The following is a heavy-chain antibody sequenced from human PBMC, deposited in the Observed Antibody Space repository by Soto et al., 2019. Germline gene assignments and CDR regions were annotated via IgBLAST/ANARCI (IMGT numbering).Heavy chain of an antibody. D-gene: IGHD3-22*01. CDR1: GGTFSSYA. J-gene: IGHJ4*02. Sequence: SVKVSCKASGGTFSSYAISWVRQAPGQGLEWMGGIIPIFGTANYAQKFQGRVTITADESTSTAYMELSSLRSEDTAVYYCARGTDYYDSSGYYDYWGQGTLVTVSS. V-gene: IGHV1-69*13. CDR3: ARGTDYYDSSGYYDY. CDR2: IIPIFGTA.